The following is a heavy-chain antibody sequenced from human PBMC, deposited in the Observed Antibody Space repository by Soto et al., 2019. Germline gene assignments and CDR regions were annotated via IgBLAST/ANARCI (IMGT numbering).Heavy chain of an antibody. V-gene: IGHV3-23*01. CDR2: ISGSGGST. CDR3: AKGFRLHVQYGMDV. Sequence: GGSLRLSCAASGFTFSSYAMSWVRQAPGKGLEWVSAISGSGGSTYYADSVKGRFTISRDNSKNTLYLQMNSLRAEDTAVYYCAKGFRLHVQYGMDVWGQGTTVTVSS. D-gene: IGHD5-18*01. J-gene: IGHJ6*02. CDR1: GFTFSSYA.